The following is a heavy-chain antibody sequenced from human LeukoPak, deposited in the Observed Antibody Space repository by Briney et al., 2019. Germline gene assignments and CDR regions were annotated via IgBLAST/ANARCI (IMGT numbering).Heavy chain of an antibody. CDR1: GFTFSSYA. J-gene: IGHJ4*02. CDR2: ISGSGGST. V-gene: IGHV3-23*01. CDR3: AEGALVRGPYDY. Sequence: PGGSLRLSCAASGFTFSSYAMSWVRQAPGKGLEWVSVISGSGGSTYYADSVKGRFTISRDDSKNTLYLQMNSLRAEDTAVYYCAEGALVRGPYDYWGQGTLVTVSS. D-gene: IGHD3-10*01.